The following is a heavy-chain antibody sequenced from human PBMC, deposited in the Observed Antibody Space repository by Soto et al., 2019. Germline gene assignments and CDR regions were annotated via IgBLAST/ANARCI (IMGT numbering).Heavy chain of an antibody. Sequence: GGSLRLSCAASEFTFSSYGMHWVRQAPGKGLEWVAVIWYDGSNKYYADSVKGRFTISRDNSKNTLYLQMNSLRAEDTAVYYCAREGSASAANSPYYYYYYGMDGWGQGTTVTVSS. CDR3: AREGSASAANSPYYYYYYGMDG. CDR2: IWYDGSNK. J-gene: IGHJ6*02. D-gene: IGHD2-2*01. V-gene: IGHV3-33*01. CDR1: EFTFSSYG.